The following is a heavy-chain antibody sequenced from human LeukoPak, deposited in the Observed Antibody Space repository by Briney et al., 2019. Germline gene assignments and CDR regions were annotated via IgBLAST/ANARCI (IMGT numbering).Heavy chain of an antibody. CDR3: ARLVVGALDY. J-gene: IGHJ4*01. D-gene: IGHD1-26*01. CDR2: INHSGST. Sequence: SGTLSLTCAVYGGSFSGYYWSWIRQPPGKGLEWIGEINHSGSTNYNPSLKSRVTISVDTSKNQFSLKLSSVTAADTAVYYCARLVVGALDYWGQGTPVTVSS. CDR1: GGSFSGYY. V-gene: IGHV4-34*01.